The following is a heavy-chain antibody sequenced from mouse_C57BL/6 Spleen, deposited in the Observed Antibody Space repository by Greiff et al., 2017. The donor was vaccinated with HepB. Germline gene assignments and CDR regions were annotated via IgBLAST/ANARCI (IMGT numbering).Heavy chain of an antibody. V-gene: IGHV5-17*01. CDR3: ASPTVVDYYAMDY. Sequence: EVQRVESGGGLVKPGGSLKLSCAASGFTFSDYGMHWVRQAPEKGLEWVAYISSGSSTIYYADTVKGRFTISRDNAKTTLFLQMPSLRSEDTAMYYCASPTVVDYYAMDYWGQGTSVTVSS. CDR2: ISSGSSTI. CDR1: GFTFSDYG. D-gene: IGHD1-1*01. J-gene: IGHJ4*01.